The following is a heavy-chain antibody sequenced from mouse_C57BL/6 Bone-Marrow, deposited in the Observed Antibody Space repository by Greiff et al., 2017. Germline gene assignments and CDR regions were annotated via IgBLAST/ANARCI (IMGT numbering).Heavy chain of an antibody. CDR3: SRQITTVLATEDFDV. J-gene: IGHJ1*03. CDR1: GFTFSSST. Sequence: EVLLVESGGGLVKPGGSLKLSCAASGFTFSSSTMSWVRQTPEKRLQWVAAISGGGGNTYYPDSVKGRFTITRDNDKNILYLQMSSLRSKDTALYYCSRQITTVLATEDFDVWGTGTTVTVSS. V-gene: IGHV5-9*01. CDR2: ISGGGGNT. D-gene: IGHD1-1*01.